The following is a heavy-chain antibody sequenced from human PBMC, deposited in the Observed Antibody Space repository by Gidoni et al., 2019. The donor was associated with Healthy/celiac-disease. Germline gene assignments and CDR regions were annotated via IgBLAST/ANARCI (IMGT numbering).Heavy chain of an antibody. D-gene: IGHD3-22*01. V-gene: IGHV4-39*01. CDR3: ARGSHDSSGLTLLNWFDP. J-gene: IGHJ5*02. Sequence: QLQLQESGPGLVKPSETLSLTCTVSGGSIRSSSYYWGWIRQPPGKWLEWIGSMYYSGRTYYNPSLKSRVTISVDTSKNQFSLKLSSVTAADTAVYYCARGSHDSSGLTLLNWFDPWGQGTLVTVSS. CDR2: MYYSGRT. CDR1: GGSIRSSSYY.